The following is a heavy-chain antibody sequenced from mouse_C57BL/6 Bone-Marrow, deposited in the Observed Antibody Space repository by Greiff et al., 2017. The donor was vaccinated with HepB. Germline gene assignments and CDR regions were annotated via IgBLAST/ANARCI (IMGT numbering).Heavy chain of an antibody. CDR3: ARNSNYYGSSYYWYFDV. D-gene: IGHD1-1*01. V-gene: IGHV2-2*01. CDR1: GFSLTSYG. J-gene: IGHJ1*03. CDR2: IWSGGST. Sequence: VKLMESGPGLVQPSQSLSITCTVSGFSLTSYGVHWVRQSPGKGLEWLGVIWSGGSTDYNAAFISRLSISKDNSKSQVFFKMNSLQADDTAIYYCARNSNYYGSSYYWYFDVWGTGTTVTVSS.